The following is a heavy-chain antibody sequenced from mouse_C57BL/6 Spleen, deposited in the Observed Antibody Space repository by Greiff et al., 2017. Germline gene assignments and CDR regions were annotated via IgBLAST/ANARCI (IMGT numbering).Heavy chain of an antibody. Sequence: EVQLQQSGAELVRPGASVKLSCTASGFNIKDDYMHWVKQRPEQGLEWIGWIDPENGDTEYASKFQGKATITADTSSNTASLQLSSLTSEDTAVYYCTTWGNYEDWGQGTLVTVSA. CDR2: IDPENGDT. CDR1: GFNIKDDY. CDR3: TTWGNYED. J-gene: IGHJ3*01. D-gene: IGHD2-1*01. V-gene: IGHV14-4*01.